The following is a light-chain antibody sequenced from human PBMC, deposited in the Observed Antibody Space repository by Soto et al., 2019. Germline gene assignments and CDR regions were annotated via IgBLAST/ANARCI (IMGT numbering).Light chain of an antibody. V-gene: IGLV2-8*01. Sequence: QSALTQPPSASGSPGQSVTISCTGTSSDVGGYKYVSWYQQHPGKAPKPMIFEVNKRPSGVPDRFSGSESGNTASLTVSGLPAQDGADYYFSTYAGINNLGVFGTGTKLTVL. CDR1: SSDVGGYKY. CDR2: EVN. CDR3: STYAGINNLGV. J-gene: IGLJ1*01.